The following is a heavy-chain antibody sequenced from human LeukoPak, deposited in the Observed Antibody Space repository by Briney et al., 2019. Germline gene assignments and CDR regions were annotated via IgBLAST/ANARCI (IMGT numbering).Heavy chain of an antibody. D-gene: IGHD1-14*01. CDR2: IYYSGST. J-gene: IGHJ2*01. CDR1: GGSISSSSYY. V-gene: IGHV4-39*07. Sequence: PSETLSLTCTVSGGSISSSSYYWGWIRQPPGKGLEWIGSIYYSGSTYYNPSLKSRVTISVDTSKNQFSLKLSSVTAADTAVYYCARDPEIPDWYFDLWGRGTLVTVSS. CDR3: ARDPEIPDWYFDL.